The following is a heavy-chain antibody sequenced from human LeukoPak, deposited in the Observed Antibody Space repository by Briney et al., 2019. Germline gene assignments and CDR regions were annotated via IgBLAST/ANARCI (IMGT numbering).Heavy chain of an antibody. CDR2: NSGSGGST. CDR3: AKEAKYSSSRFGFDP. V-gene: IGHV3-23*01. CDR1: GFTFSSHA. D-gene: IGHD6-13*01. J-gene: IGHJ5*02. Sequence: GGSLRLSCAASGFTFSSHAMSWVRQAPGKGLEWVSANSGSGGSTYYADSVKGRFTISGDNSENTLYLQMNSLRAEDTAVYYCAKEAKYSSSRFGFDPWGQGTLVTVSS.